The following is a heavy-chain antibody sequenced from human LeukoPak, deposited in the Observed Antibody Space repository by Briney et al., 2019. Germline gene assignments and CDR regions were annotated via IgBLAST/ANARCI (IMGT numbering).Heavy chain of an antibody. CDR2: ISGSGDST. CDR3: AKDRGRCTNGVCHNYYYMDV. D-gene: IGHD2-8*01. J-gene: IGHJ6*03. Sequence: PGGSLRLSCAASGFTFSSYAMSWVRQAPGRGLEWVSTISGSGDSTDYADSVKGRFTISRDNSKNALYLQMNSLRAEDTAVYYCAKDRGRCTNGVCHNYYYMDVWGKGTTVTVSS. CDR1: GFTFSSYA. V-gene: IGHV3-23*01.